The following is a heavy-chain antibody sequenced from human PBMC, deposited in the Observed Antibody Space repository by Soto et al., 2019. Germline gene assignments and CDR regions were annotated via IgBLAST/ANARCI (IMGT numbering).Heavy chain of an antibody. CDR2: INAGNGNT. D-gene: IGHD3-10*01. Sequence: QVQLVQSGAEVRKPGASVKVSCKASGSTFNSYAIHWVRQAPGQRLEWMGWINAGNGNTKYSQKFQGRVTITGDTSASTAYMELSSLRSEDTAVYYCARDHYGSGSYWGAFDIWGQGPLVTVSS. CDR3: ARDHYGSGSYWGAFDI. J-gene: IGHJ3*02. CDR1: GSTFNSYA. V-gene: IGHV1-3*01.